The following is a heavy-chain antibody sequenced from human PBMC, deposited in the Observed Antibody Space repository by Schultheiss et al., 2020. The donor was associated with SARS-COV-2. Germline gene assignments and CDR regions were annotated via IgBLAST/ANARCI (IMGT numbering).Heavy chain of an antibody. CDR1: GGSISSGGYY. CDR2: IYYSGST. CDR3: ARAIVVVTAIPNWFDP. J-gene: IGHJ5*02. D-gene: IGHD2-21*02. Sequence: SQTLSLTCTVSGGSISSGGYYWSWIRQHPGKGLEWIGYIYYSGSTYYNPSLKSLVTISVDTSKNQFSLKLSSVTAADTAVYYCARAIVVVTAIPNWFDPWGQGTLVTVSS. V-gene: IGHV4-31*01.